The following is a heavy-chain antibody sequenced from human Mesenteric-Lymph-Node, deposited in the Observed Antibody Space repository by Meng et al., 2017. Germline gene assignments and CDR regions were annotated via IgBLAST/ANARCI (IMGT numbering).Heavy chain of an antibody. Sequence: GESLKISCAASGFTFRNYEMNWVRQAPGKGLEWVSYISSRGTIIHYADSVKGRFTISRDNSKNTLYLQMNSLRAEDTAVYYCAKYYYDSSGYYWYSYYFDYWGQGTLVTVSS. CDR2: ISSRGTII. V-gene: IGHV3-48*03. J-gene: IGHJ4*02. D-gene: IGHD3-22*01. CDR3: AKYYYDSSGYYWYSYYFDY. CDR1: GFTFRNYE.